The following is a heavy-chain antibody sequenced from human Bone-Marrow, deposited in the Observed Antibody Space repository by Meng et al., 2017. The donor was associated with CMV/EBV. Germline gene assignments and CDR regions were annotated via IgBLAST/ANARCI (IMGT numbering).Heavy chain of an antibody. Sequence: SETLSLTCDVAGDSITSIKWWHWVRQPPGMGLEWIGEIYWTGSTKYNPAIESRVTMSVDKSKNQISLKLRSVTAADSAIYFCARGGHVTSGLDAWGQGILVTVSS. J-gene: IGHJ5*02. CDR3: ARGGHVTSGLDA. V-gene: IGHV4-4*02. D-gene: IGHD6-19*01. CDR2: IYWTGST. CDR1: GDSITSIKW.